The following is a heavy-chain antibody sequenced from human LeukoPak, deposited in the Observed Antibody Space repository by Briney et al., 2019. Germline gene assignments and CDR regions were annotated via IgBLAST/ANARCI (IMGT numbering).Heavy chain of an antibody. V-gene: IGHV5-51*01. CDR2: IYPGDSDT. CDR1: RYNFTNFW. CDR3: ARPGRDGYNGLIDY. D-gene: IGHD5-24*01. J-gene: IGHJ4*02. Sequence: GESLKISCKGFRYNFTNFWIGWLRQMPGEGLEWMGMIYPGDSDTRYSPSFQGHVTISADKSITTAYLQWSSLRASDTAMYFCARPGRDGYNGLIDYWGQGTLVTVSS.